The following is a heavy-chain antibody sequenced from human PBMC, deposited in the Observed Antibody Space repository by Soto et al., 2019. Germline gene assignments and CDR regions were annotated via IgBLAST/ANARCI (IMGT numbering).Heavy chain of an antibody. D-gene: IGHD3-22*01. V-gene: IGHV1-2*02. CDR1: GYTFTASH. J-gene: IGHJ5*02. Sequence: GASVRVSCKASGYTFTASHIHWVRQAPGQGLEWMGWINPNSGGTSFTQKFQGRVTMTSDTSISTAYMELRRLRSDDTAIYYCAREREYYFDTTGYNWANWFDPWGQGTLVTVSS. CDR3: AREREYYFDTTGYNWANWFDP. CDR2: INPNSGGT.